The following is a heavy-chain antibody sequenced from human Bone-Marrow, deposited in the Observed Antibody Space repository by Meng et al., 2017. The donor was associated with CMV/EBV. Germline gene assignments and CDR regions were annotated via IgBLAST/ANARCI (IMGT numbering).Heavy chain of an antibody. V-gene: IGHV3-30*04. CDR2: ISYDGSNK. D-gene: IGHD3-3*01. CDR1: GFTFSSYA. J-gene: IGHJ6*02. CDR3: AREGLYDFWSGYSMDYYYGMDV. Sequence: LSLTCAASGFTFSSYAMHWVRQAPGKGLEWVAVISYDGSNKYYADSVKGRFTISRDNSKNTLYLQMNSLRAEDTAVYYCAREGLYDFWSGYSMDYYYGMDVWGQGTTVTVSS.